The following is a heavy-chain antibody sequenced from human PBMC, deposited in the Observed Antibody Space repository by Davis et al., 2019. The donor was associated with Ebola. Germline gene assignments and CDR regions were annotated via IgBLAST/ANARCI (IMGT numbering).Heavy chain of an antibody. Sequence: SVKVSCKASGFTFTSSAVQWVRQARGQRLEWIGWIVVGSGITNYAQKFQERVTITRDMSTSTAYMELSSLRSEDTAVYYCAADDPVLRFLEGGHYYGMDVWGQGTTVTVSS. D-gene: IGHD3-3*01. V-gene: IGHV1-58*01. J-gene: IGHJ6*02. CDR3: AADDPVLRFLEGGHYYGMDV. CDR2: IVVGSGIT. CDR1: GFTFTSSA.